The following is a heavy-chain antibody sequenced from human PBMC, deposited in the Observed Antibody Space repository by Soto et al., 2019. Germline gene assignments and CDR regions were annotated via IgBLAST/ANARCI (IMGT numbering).Heavy chain of an antibody. CDR3: AVYAPRHWFDS. D-gene: IGHD6-6*01. CDR1: GFTVSNNY. CDR2: IYVGGYT. Sequence: EVQLVESGGDLVQPGGSLRLSCAASGFTVSNNYMTWVRQAPGKGLEWVSLIYVGGYTYYADSVKGRFTISRDNSKNTQYLQMNKLRAEDTAVYYCAVYAPRHWFDSWGQGTLVTVSS. J-gene: IGHJ5*01. V-gene: IGHV3-66*01.